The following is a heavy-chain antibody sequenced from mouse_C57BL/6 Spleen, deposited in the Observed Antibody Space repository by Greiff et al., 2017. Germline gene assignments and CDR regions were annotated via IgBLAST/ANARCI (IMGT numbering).Heavy chain of an antibody. D-gene: IGHD2-1*01. V-gene: IGHV1-64*01. J-gene: IGHJ4*01. CDR3: ARAPLLDYAMDY. CDR2: IHPNSGST. CDR1: GYTFTSYW. Sequence: QVQLQQSGAELVKPGASVKLSCKASGYTFTSYWMHWVKQRPGQGLEWIGMIHPNSGSTNYNEKFKSKATLTVDKSSSTAYMQLSSLTSEDSAVYYCARAPLLDYAMDYWGQGTSVTVSS.